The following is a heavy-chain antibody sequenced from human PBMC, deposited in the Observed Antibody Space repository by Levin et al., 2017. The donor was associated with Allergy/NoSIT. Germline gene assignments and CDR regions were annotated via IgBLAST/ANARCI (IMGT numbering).Heavy chain of an antibody. CDR3: ARDTTVGGEA. CDR2: INQDGTQK. Sequence: GGSLRLSCAASGFTFSDYWMTWVRQPPGKGLEWVANINQDGTQKHHADSVKGRFTISRDNAENSLFLQMNYLGTDDTAVYFCARDTTVGGEAWGQETLVTVSS. J-gene: IGHJ5*02. V-gene: IGHV3-7*03. CDR1: GFTFSDYW. D-gene: IGHD4-11*01.